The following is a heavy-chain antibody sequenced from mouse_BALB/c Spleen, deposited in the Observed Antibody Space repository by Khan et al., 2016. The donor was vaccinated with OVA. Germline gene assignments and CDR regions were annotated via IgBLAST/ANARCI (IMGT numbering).Heavy chain of an antibody. V-gene: IGHV3-2*02. D-gene: IGHD2-13*01. CDR2: ISSTGST. CDR1: GYSIPSDYA. CDR3: ARSLYYSDSYAMDY. Sequence: EVQLQESGPGLVKPSQSLSLTCTVTGYSIPSDYAWNWIRQFPGNKLVWMGYISSTGSTSYNPSLKSRISITRDTSKNQFSLLLNSVTTEDTATYYCARSLYYSDSYAMDYWGQGTSVTVSS. J-gene: IGHJ4*01.